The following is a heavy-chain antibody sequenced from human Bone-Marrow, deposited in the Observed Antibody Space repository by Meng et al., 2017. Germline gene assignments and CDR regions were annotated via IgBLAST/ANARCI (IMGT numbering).Heavy chain of an antibody. J-gene: IGHJ4*02. Sequence: KVSCKGSGYSFTSYWIGWVRQMPGEGLEWMGIIYPGDSDTRYSPSFQGQVTISTDKSISTAYLQWSSLKASDTTIYCCAILTHIVVVTPYYFDYWGQGTLVTVSS. D-gene: IGHD2-21*02. V-gene: IGHV5-51*01. CDR3: AILTHIVVVTPYYFDY. CDR2: IYPGDSDT. CDR1: GYSFTSYW.